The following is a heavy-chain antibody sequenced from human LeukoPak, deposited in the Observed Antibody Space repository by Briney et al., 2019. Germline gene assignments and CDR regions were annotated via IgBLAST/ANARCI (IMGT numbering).Heavy chain of an antibody. CDR2: INPSGGST. CDR3: AXXXXFGEVGNYYYYYYMDV. D-gene: IGHD3-10*01. Sequence: ASVKVSCKASGYTFTSYYMHWVRQAPGQGLEWMGIINPSGGSTSYAQKFQGRVTMTRDMSTSTVYMELSSLRSDDTAVYYCAXXXXFGEVGNYYYYYYMDVWGKGTTVTISS. CDR1: GYTFTSYY. J-gene: IGHJ6*03. V-gene: IGHV1-46*01.